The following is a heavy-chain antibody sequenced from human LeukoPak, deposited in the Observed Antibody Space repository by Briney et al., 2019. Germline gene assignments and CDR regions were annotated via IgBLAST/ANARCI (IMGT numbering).Heavy chain of an antibody. CDR3: AREVAVAGTDYYGMDV. CDR2: IYTSGST. V-gene: IGHV4-61*02. D-gene: IGHD6-19*01. Sequence: SETLSPTCTVSGGSISSGSYYWSWVRQPAGKRLEWIGRIYTSGSTNYNPSLKSRVTISVDTSKNQFSLKLSSVTAADTAVYYCAREVAVAGTDYYGMDVWGQGTTVTVSS. CDR1: GGSISSGSYY. J-gene: IGHJ6*02.